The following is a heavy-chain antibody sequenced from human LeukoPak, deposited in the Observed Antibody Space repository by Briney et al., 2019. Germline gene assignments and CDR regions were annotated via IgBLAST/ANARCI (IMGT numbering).Heavy chain of an antibody. Sequence: GGSLRLSCAASGFTFSSYAMSWVRQAPGKGLEWVSAISVSGGSTYSADSVKGRFTISRDNSKNTLYLQMNRLRAEDTAVYYCEKFQDDILTGYYSYYYYGMDVWGKGTTVTVSS. D-gene: IGHD3-9*01. CDR3: EKFQDDILTGYYSYYYYGMDV. CDR2: ISVSGGST. V-gene: IGHV3-23*01. J-gene: IGHJ6*04. CDR1: GFTFSSYA.